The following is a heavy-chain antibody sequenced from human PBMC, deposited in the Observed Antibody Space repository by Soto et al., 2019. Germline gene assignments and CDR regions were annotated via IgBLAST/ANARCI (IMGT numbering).Heavy chain of an antibody. Sequence: TLSVTGTVSGGSISSGGYYWSWIRQHPGKGLEWIGYIYYSGSTYYNPSLKSRVTISVDTSKNQFSMKLSSVTAADTAVYYCAREVSSGYAGDWFDPWGQGTMVTV. V-gene: IGHV4-31*03. J-gene: IGHJ5*02. CDR1: GGSISSGGYY. CDR2: IYYSGST. D-gene: IGHD5-12*01. CDR3: AREVSSGYAGDWFDP.